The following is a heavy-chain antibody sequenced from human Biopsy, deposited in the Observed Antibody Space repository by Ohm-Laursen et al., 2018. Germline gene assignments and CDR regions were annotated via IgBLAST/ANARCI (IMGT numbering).Heavy chain of an antibody. D-gene: IGHD3-16*01. CDR1: GGSFSGYY. Sequence: TLSLNCAVYGGSFSGYYWSWIRQPPGKGLEWIGEINHRGSTNYNPSLKSRVTISVDTSKNQFSLKLRSVTAADTAVYYCARAVDYYDPYYYYGLDVWGQGTTVTVSS. V-gene: IGHV4-34*01. CDR2: INHRGST. CDR3: ARAVDYYDPYYYYGLDV. J-gene: IGHJ6*02.